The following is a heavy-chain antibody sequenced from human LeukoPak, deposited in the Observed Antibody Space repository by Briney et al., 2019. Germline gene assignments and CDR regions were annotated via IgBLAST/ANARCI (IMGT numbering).Heavy chain of an antibody. CDR3: VKGGSSSWYPFDI. Sequence: GGSLRLSCAASGFMFSNYDMHWVRQAPGKGLEYVSHISTNGGSTYYAISVKGRFTISRDNSKNTPYLQMNSLRDEDTAIYYCVKGGSSSWYPFDIWGQGTMVTVSS. CDR1: GFMFSNYD. CDR2: ISTNGGST. V-gene: IGHV3-64*01. J-gene: IGHJ3*02. D-gene: IGHD6-13*01.